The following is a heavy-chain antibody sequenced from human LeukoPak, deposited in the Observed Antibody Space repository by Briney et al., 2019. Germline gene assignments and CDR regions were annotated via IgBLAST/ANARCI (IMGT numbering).Heavy chain of an antibody. V-gene: IGHV1-18*01. CDR2: ISAYNGNT. CDR1: GYTFTSYG. D-gene: IGHD3-22*01. J-gene: IGHJ3*02. CDR3: ARGHYYDSTNGAFDI. Sequence: ASVKVSCKASGYTFTSYGISWVRQAPGQGLEWMGWISAYNGNTNYAQKLQGRVTMATDTSTSTAYMELRSLRSDDTAVYYCARGHYYDSTNGAFDIWGQGTMVTVSS.